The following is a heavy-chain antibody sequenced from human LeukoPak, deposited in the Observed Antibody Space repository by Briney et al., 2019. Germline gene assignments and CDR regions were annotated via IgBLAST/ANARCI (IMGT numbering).Heavy chain of an antibody. CDR1: GGSISSYY. Sequence: SETLSLTCTVSGGSISSYYWSWIRQPPGKGLEWIGYIYYSGSTNYKPSLKSRVTISVETSKNQFSLKLRSVTAADTAVYYCARVTGYMIEDYFDYWGQGTLVTASS. CDR3: ARVTGYMIEDYFDY. D-gene: IGHD3-22*01. J-gene: IGHJ4*02. CDR2: IYYSGST. V-gene: IGHV4-59*01.